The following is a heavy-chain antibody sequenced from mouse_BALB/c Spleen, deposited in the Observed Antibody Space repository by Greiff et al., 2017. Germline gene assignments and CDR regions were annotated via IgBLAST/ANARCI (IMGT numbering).Heavy chain of an antibody. CDR1: GYAFSSYW. CDR2: IYPGDGDT. J-gene: IGHJ4*01. CDR3: ARSRAMDY. V-gene: IGHV1-80*01. Sequence: QVQLQQSGAELVRPGSSVKISCKASGYAFSSYWMNWVKQRPGQGLEWIGQIYPGDGDTNYNGKFKGKATLTADKSSSRAYMQLSSLTSEDSAVYFCARSRAMDYWGQGTSVTVSS.